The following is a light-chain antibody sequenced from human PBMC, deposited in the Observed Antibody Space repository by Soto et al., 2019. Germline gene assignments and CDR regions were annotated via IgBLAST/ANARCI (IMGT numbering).Light chain of an antibody. CDR1: QNINGW. Sequence: DIQMTQSPSTLSASVGDRVNITCRASQNINGWLAWYQQKPGKAPKLLIYRASDLQAGVPSRFSGSGSGTEFTLTISSLQTDDFATCYCQQYNSYFFTFGPGTKVDV. V-gene: IGKV1-5*03. CDR3: QQYNSYFFT. J-gene: IGKJ3*01. CDR2: RAS.